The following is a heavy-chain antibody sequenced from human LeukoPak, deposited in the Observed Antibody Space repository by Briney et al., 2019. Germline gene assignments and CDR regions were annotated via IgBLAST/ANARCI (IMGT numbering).Heavy chain of an antibody. V-gene: IGHV4-31*01. D-gene: IGHD1-14*01. Sequence: PSETLSLTCTVSGRSISSGGYYWSWIRQHPGKGMEWFGYIYYSVSTYYNPSLKSPVTISVATSKNQFSLKLSSVTAADTAVYYCARIPNQSKYSVGDYWGQGTLVTVSS. J-gene: IGHJ4*02. CDR2: IYYSVST. CDR1: GRSISSGGYY. CDR3: ARIPNQSKYSVGDY.